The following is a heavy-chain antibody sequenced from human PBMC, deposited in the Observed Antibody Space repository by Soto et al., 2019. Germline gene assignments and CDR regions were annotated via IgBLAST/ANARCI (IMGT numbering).Heavy chain of an antibody. CDR2: MSYDGSKK. CDR1: GFTFSTYA. J-gene: IGHJ4*02. V-gene: IGHV3-30-3*01. Sequence: PGGSLRLSCAASGFTFSTYAMYWVRQAPGKGLEWVALMSYDGSKKYYSDSVKGRFIISRDNSKNTLYLQMNSLRAEDTAVYYCARAGKWSGGYYTRHSEGGGLDYWGQGTPVTVSS. CDR3: ARAGKWSGGYYTRHSEGGGLDY. D-gene: IGHD1-26*01.